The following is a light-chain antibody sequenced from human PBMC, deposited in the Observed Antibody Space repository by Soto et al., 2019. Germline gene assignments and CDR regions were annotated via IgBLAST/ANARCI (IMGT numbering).Light chain of an antibody. CDR3: QQYDNLAYS. CDR1: QDISNY. J-gene: IGKJ2*01. CDR2: DAS. V-gene: IGKV1-33*01. Sequence: DIQMTQSPSYLSASVGDRVTFTCQASQDISNYLQWYQQKEGKAPKLLIYDASNLETGVPSIFSGSGSGTDFTFPISSLQHEDIGTYYCQQYDNLAYSFGQGTKLEIK.